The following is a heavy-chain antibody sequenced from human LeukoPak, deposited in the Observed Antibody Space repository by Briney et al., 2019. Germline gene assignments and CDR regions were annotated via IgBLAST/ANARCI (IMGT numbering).Heavy chain of an antibody. J-gene: IGHJ4*02. CDR2: ISSSGSTI. CDR1: GFTFSIYE. CDR3: AQGSARQHYMEY. V-gene: IGHV3-48*03. Sequence: GRSLRPSCAPSGFTFSIYETDWGRQAPGKGLGWVSYISSSGSTIYYADSVKGRFTISRDNAKNSLYLHMNSLRAEVTTVYHYAQGSARQHYMEYWGQGTLVTVSS. D-gene: IGHD2-2*01.